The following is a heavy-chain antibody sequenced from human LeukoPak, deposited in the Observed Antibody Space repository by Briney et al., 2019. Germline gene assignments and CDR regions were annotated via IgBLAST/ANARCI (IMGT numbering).Heavy chain of an antibody. D-gene: IGHD6-13*01. CDR3: ARGSLRYSSSSLHWFDP. Sequence: PSETLSLTCTVSGGSISSSSYYWGWIRQPPGKGLEWIGSIYYSGSTYYNPSLKSRVTISVDTSKNQFSLKLSSVTAADTAVYYCARGSLRYSSSSLHWFDPWGQGTLVTVSS. CDR1: GGSISSSSYY. CDR2: IYYSGST. J-gene: IGHJ5*02. V-gene: IGHV4-39*07.